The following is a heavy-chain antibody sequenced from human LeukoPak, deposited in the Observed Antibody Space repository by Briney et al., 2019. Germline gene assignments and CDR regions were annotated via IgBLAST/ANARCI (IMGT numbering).Heavy chain of an antibody. CDR3: ARSFGDHRRYSYGLDY. J-gene: IGHJ4*02. Sequence: SETLSLTCAVYGGSFSGYYWSWIRQPPGKGLEWIGEINHSGSTNYNPSLKSRVTISVDKSKNQFSLKLSSVTAADTAVYYCARSFGDHRRYSYGLDYWGQGTLVTVSS. CDR2: INHSGST. CDR1: GGSFSGYY. D-gene: IGHD5-18*01. V-gene: IGHV4-34*01.